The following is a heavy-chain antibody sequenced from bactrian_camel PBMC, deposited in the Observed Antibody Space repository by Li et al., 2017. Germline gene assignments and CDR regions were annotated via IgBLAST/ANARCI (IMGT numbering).Heavy chain of an antibody. V-gene: IGHV3S53*01. CDR3: AARQEFCTRLTWQRIADFGR. CDR2: IDAHGGP. Sequence: HVQLVESGGDSVQAGGSLRLSCVASGLTETHGCMGWFRQAPGKEREAVAAIDAHGGPSYANSVKGRFTISRDSAKNTLYLQMNNLKPEDTGMYYCAARQEFCTRLTWQRIADFGRWGQGTQVTVS. D-gene: IGHD7*01. J-gene: IGHJ6*01. CDR1: GLTETHGC.